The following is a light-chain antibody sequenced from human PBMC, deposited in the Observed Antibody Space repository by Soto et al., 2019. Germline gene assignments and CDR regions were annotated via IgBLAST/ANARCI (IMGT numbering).Light chain of an antibody. CDR2: DAS. V-gene: IGKV3-11*01. Sequence: EIVLTQSPATLPLSPGERATLSCRASQSVSSYLAWYQQKPGQAPRLLIYDASNRATGIPARFSGSGSGTNFTLTISSLEPEDFAVYYCQQRSNWLSITFGQGTRRRLN. J-gene: IGKJ5*01. CDR1: QSVSSY. CDR3: QQRSNWLSIT.